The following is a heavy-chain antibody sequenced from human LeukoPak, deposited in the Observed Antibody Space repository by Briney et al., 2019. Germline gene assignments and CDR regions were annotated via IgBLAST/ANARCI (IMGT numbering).Heavy chain of an antibody. Sequence: SSETLSLTCAVYGGSFSGYYWSWIRQPPGKGLEWIGEINHSGSTNYNPSLKSRVTISVDTSKNQFSLKLSSVTAADTAVYYCARVGGYSSSSVVSGHYYYYYMDVWGKGTTVTVSS. CDR2: INHSGST. J-gene: IGHJ6*03. CDR3: ARVGGYSSSSVVSGHYYYYYMDV. V-gene: IGHV4-34*01. D-gene: IGHD6-6*01. CDR1: GGSFSGYY.